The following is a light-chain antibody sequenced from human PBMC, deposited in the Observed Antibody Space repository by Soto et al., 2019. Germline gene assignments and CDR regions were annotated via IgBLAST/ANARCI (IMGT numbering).Light chain of an antibody. CDR1: QSVLYRSNNKNY. CDR3: QQYYSSPLT. J-gene: IGKJ4*01. CDR2: WAS. V-gene: IGKV4-1*01. Sequence: DIVVTQSPDSLDVSLGERATINCKSSQSVLYRSNNKNYLAWYQQKPGQPPKLIIYWASTRESGVPDRFSGSGSGTDFTLTISSLQAEDVAVYYCQQYYSSPLTFGGGTKVEIK.